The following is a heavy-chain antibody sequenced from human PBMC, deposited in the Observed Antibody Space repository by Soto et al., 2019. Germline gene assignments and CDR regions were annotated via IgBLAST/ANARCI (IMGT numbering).Heavy chain of an antibody. Sequence: GESLKISCKGSGYSFTSYWNGWVRQMPGKGLEWMGIIYPGDSDTRYSPSFQGQVTIPADKSISTAYLQGSILKASDTAMYYCARRKYYYDSSGYLSPTAFEIWGQGTMVTVSS. V-gene: IGHV5-51*01. CDR3: ARRKYYYDSSGYLSPTAFEI. CDR1: GYSFTSYW. J-gene: IGHJ3*02. D-gene: IGHD3-22*01. CDR2: IYPGDSDT.